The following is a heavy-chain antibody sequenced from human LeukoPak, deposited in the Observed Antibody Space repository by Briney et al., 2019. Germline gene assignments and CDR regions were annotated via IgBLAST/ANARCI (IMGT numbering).Heavy chain of an antibody. V-gene: IGHV4-34*01. CDR3: ARGRSSSWYHYYYYYGMDV. D-gene: IGHD6-13*01. J-gene: IGHJ6*02. CDR2: IYHSGST. CDR1: GGSFSGYY. Sequence: SSETLSLTCAVYGGSFSGYYWSWIRQPPGKGLEWIGYIYHSGSTYYNPSLKSRVTISVDRSKNQFSLKLSSVTAADTAVYYCARGRSSSWYHYYYYYGMDVWGQGTTVTVSS.